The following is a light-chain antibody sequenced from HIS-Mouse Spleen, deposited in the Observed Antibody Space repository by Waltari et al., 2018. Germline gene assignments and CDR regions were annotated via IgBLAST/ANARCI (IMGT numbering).Light chain of an antibody. CDR1: QGVSSSY. V-gene: IGKV3-20*01. Sequence: EIVLTQSPGTLSLSPGERATLPCRASQGVSSSYLAWYQQKPGQAPRLLIYGASSRATGIPDRCRGSGSGTDFTLTISRLEPEDFAVYYCQQYGSSPTFGQGTKLEIK. J-gene: IGKJ2*01. CDR3: QQYGSSPT. CDR2: GAS.